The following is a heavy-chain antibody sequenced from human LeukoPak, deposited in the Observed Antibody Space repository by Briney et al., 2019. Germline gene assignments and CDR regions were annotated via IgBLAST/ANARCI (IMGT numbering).Heavy chain of an antibody. CDR3: ARGTTTVTTCLDY. Sequence: SETLSLTCAVYGGSFSGYYWSWIRQPPGKGLEWIGEINHSGSTNYNPSLKSRVTISVDTSKNQSSLKLSSVTAADTAVYYCARGTTTVTTCLDYWGQGTLVTVSS. V-gene: IGHV4-34*01. CDR2: INHSGST. D-gene: IGHD4-17*01. J-gene: IGHJ4*02. CDR1: GGSFSGYY.